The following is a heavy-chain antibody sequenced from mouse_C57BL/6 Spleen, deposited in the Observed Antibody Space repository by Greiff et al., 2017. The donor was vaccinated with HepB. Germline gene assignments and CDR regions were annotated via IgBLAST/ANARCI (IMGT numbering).Heavy chain of an antibody. CDR3: TRRPSSYSYYYAMDY. CDR1: GYTFTDYE. CDR2: IDPETGGT. Sequence: VQLQQSGAELVRPGASVTLSCKASGYTFTDYEMHWVKQTPVHGLEWIGAIDPETGGTAYNQKFKGKAILTADKSSSTAYMELRSLTSEDSAVYYCTRRPSSYSYYYAMDYWGQGTSVTVSS. D-gene: IGHD1-1*01. J-gene: IGHJ4*01. V-gene: IGHV1-15*01.